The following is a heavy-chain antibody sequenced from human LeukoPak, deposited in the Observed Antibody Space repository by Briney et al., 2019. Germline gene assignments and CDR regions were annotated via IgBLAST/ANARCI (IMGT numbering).Heavy chain of an antibody. Sequence: ASVKVSCKASGYTFTGYYMHWVRQAPGQGLEWMGWINPNSGGTNYAQKFQGRVTMTRDTSISTAYMELSRLRSDDTAVYYCARWFVDYYYGMDVWGQGTTVTVSS. CDR2: INPNSGGT. CDR1: GYTFTGYY. J-gene: IGHJ6*02. D-gene: IGHD3-10*01. CDR3: ARWFVDYYYGMDV. V-gene: IGHV1-2*02.